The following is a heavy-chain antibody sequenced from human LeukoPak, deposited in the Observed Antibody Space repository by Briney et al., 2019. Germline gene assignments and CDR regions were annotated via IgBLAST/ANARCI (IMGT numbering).Heavy chain of an antibody. Sequence: SQTLSLTCAVSGGSISSGGYSWSWIRQPPGKGLEWIGYIYHSGSTYYNPSLKSRVTISVDRSKNQFSLKLSSVTAADTAVYYCAATDSSGWSPYWYFDLWGRGTLVTVSS. CDR3: AATDSSGWSPYWYFDL. CDR2: IYHSGST. J-gene: IGHJ2*01. D-gene: IGHD6-19*01. CDR1: GGSISSGGYS. V-gene: IGHV4-30-2*01.